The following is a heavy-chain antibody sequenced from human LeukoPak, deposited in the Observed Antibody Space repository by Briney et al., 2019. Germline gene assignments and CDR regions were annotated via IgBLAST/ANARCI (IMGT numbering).Heavy chain of an antibody. CDR2: INPNSGGT. CDR3: ARGLYYDSSGYYHSWLPHYYFDY. CDR1: GYTFTGYY. Sequence: GASVKVSCKASGYTFTGYYMHWVRQAPGQGLEWMGWINPNSGGTNYARKFQGRVTMTRDTSISTAYMELSRLRSDDTAVYYCARGLYYDSSGYYHSWLPHYYFDYWGQGTLVTVSS. V-gene: IGHV1-2*02. J-gene: IGHJ4*02. D-gene: IGHD3-22*01.